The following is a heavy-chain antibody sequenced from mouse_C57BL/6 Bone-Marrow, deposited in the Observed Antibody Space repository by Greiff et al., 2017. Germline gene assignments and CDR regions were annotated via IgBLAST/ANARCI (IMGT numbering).Heavy chain of an antibody. D-gene: IGHD3-1*01. CDR2: IDPDTGGT. CDR3: AKLLAENWNFDD. CDR1: GYTFTDYE. Sequence: QVQLQQSGAELVRPGASVTLFCKASGYTFTDYEMHWVKQTPVQGLEWIGAIDPDTGGTALTQKFKGKAILTADKSSSTAYMELSSLTSEDSTVYYCAKLLAENWNFDDWGKGTTVTVSS. V-gene: IGHV1-15*01. J-gene: IGHJ1*03.